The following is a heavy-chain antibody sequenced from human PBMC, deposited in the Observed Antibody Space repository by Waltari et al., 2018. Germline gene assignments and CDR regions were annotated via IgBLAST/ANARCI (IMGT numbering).Heavy chain of an antibody. V-gene: IGHV1-69*05. CDR2: IIPIFGTA. Sequence: QVQLVQSGAEVKKPGSSVKVSCKASGGTFSSYAISWVRQAPGQGLEWMGGIIPIFGTANYAQKFQGRVTITTDESTSTAYMELSSLRSEDTAVYYCARSYGGAAAGWGYYYYGMDVWGQGTTVTVSS. J-gene: IGHJ6*02. CDR3: ARSYGGAAAGWGYYYYGMDV. CDR1: GGTFSSYA. D-gene: IGHD6-13*01.